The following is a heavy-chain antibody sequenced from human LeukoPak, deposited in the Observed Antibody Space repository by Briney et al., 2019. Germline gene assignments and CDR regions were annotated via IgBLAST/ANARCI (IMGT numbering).Heavy chain of an antibody. Sequence: PGESLEISCKGSGYSFPSYWIGWVRQMPGKGLQWMGIIYPGDSDSRYSPSFQGQVTISADKSNSTAYLQWSSLKASDTAMYYCARHRSRDGFAPRGGYYYYYGMDVWGQGTTVTVSS. V-gene: IGHV5-51*01. D-gene: IGHD5-24*01. J-gene: IGHJ6*02. CDR3: ARHRSRDGFAPRGGYYYYYGMDV. CDR1: GYSFPSYW. CDR2: IYPGDSDS.